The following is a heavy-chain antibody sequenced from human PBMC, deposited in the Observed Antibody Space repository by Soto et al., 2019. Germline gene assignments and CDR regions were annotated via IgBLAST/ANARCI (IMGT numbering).Heavy chain of an antibody. J-gene: IGHJ4*02. V-gene: IGHV4-30-2*01. D-gene: IGHD6-6*01. Sequence: QLQLQESGSGLVKPSQTLSLTCAVSGGSISSGGYSWSWIRQPPGKGLEWIGYIYHSGSTYYNPALTSRVTISVDWSKNQFSLKLSSVTAADTAVYYCAGGIAARPLGYWGQGTLVTVSS. CDR2: IYHSGST. CDR3: AGGIAARPLGY. CDR1: GGSISSGGYS.